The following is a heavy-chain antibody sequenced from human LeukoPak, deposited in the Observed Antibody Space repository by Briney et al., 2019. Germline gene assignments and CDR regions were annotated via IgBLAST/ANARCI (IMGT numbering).Heavy chain of an antibody. CDR2: VIPIFGTA. Sequence: ASVKVSCKASGDSFSSCAITWVRQAPGQGLEWLGRVIPIFGTANYPQKFQGRVTITADIFSSTVYIEMTNLTSDDTAVYFCAKQGAVRQDYYMDVWGKGTTVSVS. CDR3: AKQGAVRQDYYMDV. D-gene: IGHD3-16*01. V-gene: IGHV1-69*06. J-gene: IGHJ6*03. CDR1: GDSFSSCA.